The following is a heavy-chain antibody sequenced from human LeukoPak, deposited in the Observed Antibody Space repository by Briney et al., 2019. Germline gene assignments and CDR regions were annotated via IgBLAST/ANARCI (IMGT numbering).Heavy chain of an antibody. CDR2: IIPIFGTA. CDR3: VRDRSTYNWNDSYYYYYYYMDV. J-gene: IGHJ6*03. CDR1: GGTFSSYA. V-gene: IGHV1-69*05. Sequence: SVKVSCKASGGTFSSYAISWVRQAPGQGLEWMGGIIPIFGTANYAQKFQGRVTITTDESTSTAYMELSSLRSEDTAVYYCVRDRSTYNWNDSYYYYYYYMDVWGKGTTVTVSS. D-gene: IGHD1-20*01.